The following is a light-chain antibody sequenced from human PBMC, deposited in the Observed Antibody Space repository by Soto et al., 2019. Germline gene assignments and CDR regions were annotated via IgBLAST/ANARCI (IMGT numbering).Light chain of an antibody. J-gene: IGKJ5*01. CDR2: DAV. CDR1: QSVSCY. CDR3: HQYGNSPPGT. Sequence: DIVLTQSPVTLSLYPGERATLSCRASQSVSCYLVWYQQKPGHAPRLLIFDAVTRATGSPDRISGSGSWADFTLPISRLEPEDFSVYFCHQYGNSPPGTFGQGTRLEIK. V-gene: IGKV3-20*01.